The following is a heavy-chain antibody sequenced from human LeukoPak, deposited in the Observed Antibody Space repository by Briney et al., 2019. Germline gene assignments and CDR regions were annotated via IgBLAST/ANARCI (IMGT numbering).Heavy chain of an antibody. V-gene: IGHV4-34*01. J-gene: IGHJ4*02. CDR3: ARGPYYYDSSGCLDY. D-gene: IGHD3-22*01. Sequence: SETLSLTCAVYGGSFSGYYWSWIRQPPGKGLEWIGEINHSGSTNYNPSLKSRATISVDTSKNQFSLKLSSVTAADTAVYYCARGPYYYDSSGCLDYWGQGTLVTVSS. CDR2: INHSGST. CDR1: GGSFSGYY.